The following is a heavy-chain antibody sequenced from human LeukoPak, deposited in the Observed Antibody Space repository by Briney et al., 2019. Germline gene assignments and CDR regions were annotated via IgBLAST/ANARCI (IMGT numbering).Heavy chain of an antibody. V-gene: IGHV3-11*01. CDR1: GFTFSDYY. CDR3: ARLFGSGTYLFDY. Sequence: GGSLRLSCAASGFTFSDYYMSWIRHTPGMGLEWLSCISSSGSTIYYADSVKGRFTISRDNARNSLYLQMNSLRAEDTAVYYCARLFGSGTYLFDYWGQGTLVTVSS. D-gene: IGHD3-10*01. CDR2: ISSSGSTI. J-gene: IGHJ4*02.